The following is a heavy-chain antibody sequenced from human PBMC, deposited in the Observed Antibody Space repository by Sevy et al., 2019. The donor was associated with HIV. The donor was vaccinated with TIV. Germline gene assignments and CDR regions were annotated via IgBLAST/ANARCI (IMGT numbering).Heavy chain of an antibody. D-gene: IGHD6-13*01. CDR2: ISSSGSTI. Sequence: GGSLRLSCAASGFTFSSYEMNWVRQAPGKGLEWVSYISSSGSTIYYADSVKGRFTISTDNAKNSLYLQMNSLRAEDTAVYYCARERQQLVDYWGQGTLVTVSS. V-gene: IGHV3-48*03. CDR1: GFTFSSYE. CDR3: ARERQQLVDY. J-gene: IGHJ4*02.